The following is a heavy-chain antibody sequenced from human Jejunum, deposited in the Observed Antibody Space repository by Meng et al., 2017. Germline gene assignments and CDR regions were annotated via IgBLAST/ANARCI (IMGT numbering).Heavy chain of an antibody. V-gene: IGHV1-3*04. J-gene: IGHJ4*02. D-gene: IGHD2-15*01. CDR1: GYTFPDYY. CDR2: INTDNGDT. Sequence: QVQLVQLGAEVKKPGASLKASCKASGYTFPDYYMHWVRQDPGQRLDWIGWINTDNGDTQYSQTFQGRVTITRDTSASTTYMELSSLRSEDTAVYFCARERQTSGEDYWGQGTLVTVSS. CDR3: ARERQTSGEDY.